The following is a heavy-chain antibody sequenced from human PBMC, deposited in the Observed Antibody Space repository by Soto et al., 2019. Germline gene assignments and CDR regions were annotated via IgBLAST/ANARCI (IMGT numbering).Heavy chain of an antibody. V-gene: IGHV3-30-3*01. D-gene: IGHD1-20*01. CDR2: ISYDGSNK. J-gene: IGHJ6*02. CDR3: AREEVSARKHYGMDV. CDR1: GFTFSSYA. Sequence: QVQLVESGGGVVQPGRSPRLSCAASGFTFSSYAMHWVRQAPGKGLEWVAVISYDGSNKYYADSVKGRFTISRDNSKNTLYLQMNSLRAEDTAVYYCAREEVSARKHYGMDVWGQGTTVTVSS.